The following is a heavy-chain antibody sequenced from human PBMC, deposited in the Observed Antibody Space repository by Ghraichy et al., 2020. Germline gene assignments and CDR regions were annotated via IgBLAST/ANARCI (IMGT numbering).Heavy chain of an antibody. CDR1: RSTFRNHG. J-gene: IGHJ4*02. CDR2: IWYDGSNQ. Sequence: GESLNISCTASRSTFRNHGMHWVRQAPGKGLEWVAVIWYDGSNQYYADSVKGRFTISRDDSKNTLYLQMKRLRVEDTAVYYCVREKNDFGDYRFDYWGQGTPVTVSS. D-gene: IGHD4-17*01. CDR3: VREKNDFGDYRFDY. V-gene: IGHV3-33*01.